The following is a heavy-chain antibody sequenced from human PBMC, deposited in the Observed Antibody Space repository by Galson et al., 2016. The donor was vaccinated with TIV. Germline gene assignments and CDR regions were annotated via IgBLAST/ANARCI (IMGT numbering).Heavy chain of an antibody. CDR3: APNDGGSDSPPFDY. D-gene: IGHD3-10*01. CDR1: GYTFTDYY. CDR2: INPNTGGT. J-gene: IGHJ4*02. Sequence: SVKVSCKASGYTFTDYYIHWVRQAPGQGLEWMGWINPNTGGTYYAQKFQGRVTMNRDTSISTAFLELSRLASDDTAVNYFAPNDGGSDSPPFDYWGQGTLVTVSS. V-gene: IGHV1-2*02.